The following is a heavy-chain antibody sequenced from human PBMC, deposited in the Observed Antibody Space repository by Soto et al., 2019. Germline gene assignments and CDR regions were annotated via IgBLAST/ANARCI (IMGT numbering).Heavy chain of an antibody. V-gene: IGHV3-23*01. CDR2: ISGSGGST. D-gene: IGHD3-10*01. Sequence: EVQLLESGGGLVQPGGSLRLSCAASGFTFSSYAMSWVRQAPGKGLEWVSAISGSGGSTYYADSVKGRFTISRDNSKNTLYLQMNSLRAEDTAVYYRAKDLRSWFGEANNWGQGTLVTVSS. CDR1: GFTFSSYA. J-gene: IGHJ4*02. CDR3: AKDLRSWFGEANN.